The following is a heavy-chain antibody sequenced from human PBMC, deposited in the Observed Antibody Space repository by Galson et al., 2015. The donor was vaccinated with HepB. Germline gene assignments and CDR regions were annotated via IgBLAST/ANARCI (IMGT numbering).Heavy chain of an antibody. V-gene: IGHV3-30*03. D-gene: IGHD3-16*01. Sequence: SLRLSCAASGFTFSNYDMHWVRQAPGKGLEWVAVISFDESKKYYADSVKGRFNISRDNSKNTLYLQIHSLSAEDTALYYCVQSGGNDFWGQGTLVTVSS. CDR3: VQSGGNDF. J-gene: IGHJ4*02. CDR1: GFTFSNYD. CDR2: ISFDESKK.